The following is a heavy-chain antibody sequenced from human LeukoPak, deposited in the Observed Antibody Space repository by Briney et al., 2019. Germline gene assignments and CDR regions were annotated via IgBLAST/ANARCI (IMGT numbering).Heavy chain of an antibody. Sequence: GGSLRLSCAASASGVAFTSHSMNWVRQAPGKGLEWVSAISNRGRTYYRDSVKGRFTISRDDSKNTVHLQMNSLRADDTALYYCAKESPYAVGGTSRVYYFDYWGQGALVTVSS. V-gene: IGHV3-23*01. CDR2: ISNRGRT. CDR1: ASGVAFTSHS. D-gene: IGHD1-26*01. CDR3: AKESPYAVGGTSRVYYFDY. J-gene: IGHJ4*02.